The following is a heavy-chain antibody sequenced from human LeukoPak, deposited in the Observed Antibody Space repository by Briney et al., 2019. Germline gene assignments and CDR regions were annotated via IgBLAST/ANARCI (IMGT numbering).Heavy chain of an antibody. CDR1: GGTFSSYA. J-gene: IGHJ5*02. V-gene: IGHV1-69*05. D-gene: IGHD1-7*01. CDR2: IIPIFGTA. Sequence: GASVKVSCKASGGTFSSYAISWVRQAPGQGLEWMGGIIPIFGTANYAQKFQGRVTITTDGSTSTAYMELSSLRSEDTAVYYCARVHLDLIWFDPWGQGTLVTVSS. CDR3: ARVHLDLIWFDP.